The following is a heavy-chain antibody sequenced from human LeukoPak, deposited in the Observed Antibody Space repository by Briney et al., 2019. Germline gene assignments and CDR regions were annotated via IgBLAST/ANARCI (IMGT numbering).Heavy chain of an antibody. Sequence: GGSPRLSCAASGFTFSSYAMSWVRQAPGKGLEWVSAISGSGGSTYYADSVKGRFTISRDNSKNTLYLQMNSLRAEDTAVYYCAKDRGRYPRYFDYWGQGTLVTVSS. V-gene: IGHV3-23*01. CDR3: AKDRGRYPRYFDY. CDR2: ISGSGGST. J-gene: IGHJ4*02. D-gene: IGHD3-9*01. CDR1: GFTFSSYA.